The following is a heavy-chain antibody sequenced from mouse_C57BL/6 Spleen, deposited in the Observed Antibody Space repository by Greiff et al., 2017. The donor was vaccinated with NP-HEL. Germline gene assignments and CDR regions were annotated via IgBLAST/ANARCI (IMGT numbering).Heavy chain of an antibody. CDR3: ARSTNKGFAY. CDR1: GYTFTSYW. J-gene: IGHJ3*01. CDR2: IDPSDSYT. Sequence: QVQLQQPGAELVMPGASVKLSCKASGYTFTSYWMHWVKQRPGQGLEWIGEIDPSDSYTNYNQKFKGKSTLTVDKSSSTAYMQLSSLTSEDSAVYYCARSTNKGFAYWGQGTLVTVSA. V-gene: IGHV1-69*01. D-gene: IGHD1-3*01.